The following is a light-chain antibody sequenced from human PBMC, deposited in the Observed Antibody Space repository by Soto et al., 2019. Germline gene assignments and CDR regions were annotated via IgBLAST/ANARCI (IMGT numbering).Light chain of an antibody. J-gene: IGKJ3*01. CDR3: QQYGSSPLT. CDR1: QSVSSSY. CDR2: GAS. V-gene: IGKV3-20*01. Sequence: EIVLTQSPGTLSLSPGERATLSCRASQSVSSSYLACYQQKPGQAPRLLISGASSRATGITDRFSGSGSGTDFTLTISSLEPEDFALYYCQQYGSSPLTCGPGTKVDIK.